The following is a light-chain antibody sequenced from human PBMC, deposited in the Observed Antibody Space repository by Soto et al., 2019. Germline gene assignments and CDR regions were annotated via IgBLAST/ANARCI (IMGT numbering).Light chain of an antibody. CDR2: SSN. V-gene: IGLV1-44*01. CDR1: NSNIGDNT. Sequence: QSLLTQPPSTSETPGQRLDISCSGSNSNIGDNTVNWYQQLPGTAPRLLIYSSNQRPSGVPDRFSGSKSGTSASLAISGLQSDDEADYYCASWDDSLDIYVFGAGTKVNVL. J-gene: IGLJ1*01. CDR3: ASWDDSLDIYV.